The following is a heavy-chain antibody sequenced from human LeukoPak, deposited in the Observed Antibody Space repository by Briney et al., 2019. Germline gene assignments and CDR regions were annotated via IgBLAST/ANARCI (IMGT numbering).Heavy chain of an antibody. D-gene: IGHD6-13*01. Sequence: ASVKVSCKASGGTFSSYAISWVRQAPGQGLEWMGGIIPIFGTANYAQKFQGRVTITADESTSTAYMELSSLRSEDTAVYYCARLMEQQLATFDYWGQGTLVTVSS. CDR1: GGTFSSYA. CDR3: ARLMEQQLATFDY. V-gene: IGHV1-69*01. CDR2: IIPIFGTA. J-gene: IGHJ4*02.